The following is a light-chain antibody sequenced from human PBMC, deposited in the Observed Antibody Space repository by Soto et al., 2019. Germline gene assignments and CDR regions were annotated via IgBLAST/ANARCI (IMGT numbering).Light chain of an antibody. CDR3: QQYNNYPLT. CDR1: QSISSW. V-gene: IGKV1-5*03. Sequence: DIQMTQSPSTLSASVGDRVTITCRASQSISSWLAWYQQKPGKAPKLLMYKASSLESGVPSRFSGSGSGTEFTLTISSLQPDEFATYYCQQYNNYPLTFGGGTKVEIK. CDR2: KAS. J-gene: IGKJ4*01.